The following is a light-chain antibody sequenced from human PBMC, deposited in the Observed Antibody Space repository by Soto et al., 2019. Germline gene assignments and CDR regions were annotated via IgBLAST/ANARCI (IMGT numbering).Light chain of an antibody. CDR1: QSGSSSY. CDR2: GSS. J-gene: IGKJ1*01. CDR3: QQYGYSRT. Sequence: EMVLTQSPGTLSLSPGERANLSCRASQSGSSSYLAWYQQKPGQAPRLRIYGSSSRATDIPDRFSGSGSGTDFTLTISTLEPEDFAIYYCQQYGYSRTFGQGTKVDIK. V-gene: IGKV3-20*01.